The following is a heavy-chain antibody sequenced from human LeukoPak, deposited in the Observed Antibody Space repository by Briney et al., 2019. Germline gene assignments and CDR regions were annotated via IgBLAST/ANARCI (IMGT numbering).Heavy chain of an antibody. V-gene: IGHV5-51*01. CDR2: IYSGDSDT. D-gene: IGHD6-13*01. J-gene: IGHJ4*02. CDR1: GTSFTSSG. Sequence: GGPLRFSGKGLGTSFTSSGLAGVGQMPGKGLEWMGIIYSGDSDTRYSPSFQGQVTISADKSISTAYLQWSSLKASDTAMYYCARGSSTWYFDYWGQGTLVTVSS. CDR3: ARGSSTWYFDY.